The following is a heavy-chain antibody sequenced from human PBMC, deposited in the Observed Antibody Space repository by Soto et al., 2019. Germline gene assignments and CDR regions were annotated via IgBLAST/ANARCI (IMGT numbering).Heavy chain of an antibody. D-gene: IGHD6-19*01. CDR1: GFTFTS. Sequence: QVQLVESGGGVVQPGRSLTLSCAVSGFTFTSMHWVRQAPGKGLEWVAIISYDGNNKYYLDSVKGRFTISRDNSDNTLDLELNSMRAEDTAVYYCAKDGVAGYGMDVWGQGTTVTVSS. V-gene: IGHV3-30*18. J-gene: IGHJ6*02. CDR2: ISYDGNNK. CDR3: AKDGVAGYGMDV.